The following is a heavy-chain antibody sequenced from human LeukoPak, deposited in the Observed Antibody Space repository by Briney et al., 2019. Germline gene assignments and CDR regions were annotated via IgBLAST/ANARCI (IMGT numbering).Heavy chain of an antibody. J-gene: IGHJ4*02. Sequence: GGSLRLSCAASGFTFSSYAMSWVRQAPGKGLEWVSAISGSGGSTYYADSVKGRFTISRDNSKNTLYLQMNSLRAEDTAVYYCAKDSRQWLVWLSRLGYWGQGTLVTVSS. D-gene: IGHD6-19*01. CDR1: GFTFSSYA. CDR3: AKDSRQWLVWLSRLGY. CDR2: ISGSGGST. V-gene: IGHV3-23*01.